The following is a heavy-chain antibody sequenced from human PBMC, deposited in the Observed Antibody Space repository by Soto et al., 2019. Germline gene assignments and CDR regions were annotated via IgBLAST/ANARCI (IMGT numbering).Heavy chain of an antibody. CDR1: GYSFTNYW. Sequence: GEALKISWKGSGYSFTNYWIGWVRQMPGKGLEWMVIIYPGDSDTRYSPSFQGQVTISAYRSISTAYLQWSSLKASDTAMYYCARRHCSSTTCYFGHXWGQGTLVTVSX. D-gene: IGHD2-2*01. CDR3: ARRHCSSTTCYFGHX. V-gene: IGHV5-51*01. J-gene: IGHJ4*02. CDR2: IYPGDSDT.